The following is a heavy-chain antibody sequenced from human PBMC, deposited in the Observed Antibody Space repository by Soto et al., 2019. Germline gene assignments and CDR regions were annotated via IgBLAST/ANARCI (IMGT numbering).Heavy chain of an antibody. CDR1: GYTFTSYG. J-gene: IGHJ4*02. CDR2: ISAYNGNT. CDR3: ARDLVRGMATIPLPETNDY. D-gene: IGHD5-12*01. V-gene: IGHV1-18*01. Sequence: ASVKVSCKASGYTFTSYGISWVRQAPGQGLEWMGWISAYNGNTNYAQKLQGRVTMTTDTSTSTAYMELRSLRSDDTAVYYCARDLVRGMATIPLPETNDYWGQGTLVTVSS.